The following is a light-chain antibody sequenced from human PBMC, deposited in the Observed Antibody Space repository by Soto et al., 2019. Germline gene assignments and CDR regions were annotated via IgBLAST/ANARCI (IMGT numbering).Light chain of an antibody. J-gene: IGKJ1*01. CDR1: QSISSW. V-gene: IGKV1-5*01. Sequence: DIQMIQSPSTLSASVGDRVTITCRASQSISSWLAWYQQKPGKAPKLLIYDASSLESGVPSRFSGSGSGTEFTLTISSLQPDDFATYYCQQYNSYSPLTFGQGTKVEIK. CDR3: QQYNSYSPLT. CDR2: DAS.